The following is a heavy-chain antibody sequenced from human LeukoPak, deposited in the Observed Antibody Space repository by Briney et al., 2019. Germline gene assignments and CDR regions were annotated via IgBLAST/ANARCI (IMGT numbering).Heavy chain of an antibody. D-gene: IGHD6-19*01. CDR1: GFTFSSYA. CDR2: ISGSGGST. Sequence: GGSLRLSCAASGFTFSSYAMSWVRQAPGKGLEWVSAISGSGGSTYYADSVKGRFTISRDNSKNTLYLQMNSLRAEDTAVYYCAKLEGGSGWYYYYYGMDVWGQGTTVTVSS. J-gene: IGHJ6*02. V-gene: IGHV3-23*01. CDR3: AKLEGGSGWYYYYYGMDV.